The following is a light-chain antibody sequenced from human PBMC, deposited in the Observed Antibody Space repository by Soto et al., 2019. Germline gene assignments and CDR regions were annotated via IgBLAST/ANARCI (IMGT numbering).Light chain of an antibody. J-gene: IGKJ2*01. Sequence: EIVLTQSPGTLSLSPGERATLSCRASQSVSSSYLAWYQQKPGQAPRLLIYGASSRATGIPDRFSGSGSGRDFTLTISRLEPEDFAVYYCQQYGSSPYTVGQGTKLEIK. CDR2: GAS. CDR3: QQYGSSPYT. CDR1: QSVSSSY. V-gene: IGKV3-20*01.